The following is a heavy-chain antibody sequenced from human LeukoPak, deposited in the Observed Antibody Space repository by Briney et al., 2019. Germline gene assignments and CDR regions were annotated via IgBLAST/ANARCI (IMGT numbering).Heavy chain of an antibody. V-gene: IGHV1-46*01. J-gene: IGHJ4*02. CDR1: GYTFTSYY. CDR2: INPSGGST. D-gene: IGHD5-12*01. CDR3: ARDPGYSGYDFGSANDY. Sequence: ASVNVSCKASGYTFTSYYMHWVRQAPGQGLEWMGIINPSGGSTSYAQKFQGRVTMTRDTSTSTVYMELSSLRSEDTAVYYCARDPGYSGYDFGSANDYWGQGTLVTVSS.